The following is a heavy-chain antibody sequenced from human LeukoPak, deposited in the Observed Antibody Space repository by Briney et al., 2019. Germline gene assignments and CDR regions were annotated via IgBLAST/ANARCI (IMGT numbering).Heavy chain of an antibody. CDR1: GFTFSSYA. D-gene: IGHD3-3*01. V-gene: IGHV3-23*01. CDR2: ISGSGGST. Sequence: GGSLRLSCAASGFTFSSYAMHWVRQAPGKGLEWVSAISGSGGSTYYADSVKGRFTISRDNSKNTLYLQMNSLRAEDTAVYYCAKDQGAYYDFWSGYYRPYYFGYWGQGTLVTVSS. J-gene: IGHJ4*02. CDR3: AKDQGAYYDFWSGYYRPYYFGY.